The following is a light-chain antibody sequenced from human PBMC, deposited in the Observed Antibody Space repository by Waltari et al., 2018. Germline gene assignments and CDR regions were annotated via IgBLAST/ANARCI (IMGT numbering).Light chain of an antibody. CDR2: DVN. CDR1: SSDVGRYNY. CDR3: CSYAGSPYV. Sequence: QSALAQPRSVSGSPGQSVTISCAGTSSDVGRYNYVSWYQHHPGQAPKVFIYDVNTRPSGVPDRFSGSKSGNTASLTISGLQAEDEADYYCCSYAGSPYVFGTGTKVTVL. V-gene: IGLV2-11*01. J-gene: IGLJ1*01.